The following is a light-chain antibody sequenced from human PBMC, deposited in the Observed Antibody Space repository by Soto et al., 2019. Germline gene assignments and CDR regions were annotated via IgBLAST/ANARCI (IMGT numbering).Light chain of an antibody. CDR3: NSLSAAGTSYV. Sequence: QSALTQPASVSGSPGQSIAISCTGTSSDIWSHNHVSWYQQYPGKAPKLIIFEVNNRPSGVSDRFSGSKSGSTASLTTSGLQAEDEADYYCNSLSAAGTSYVFGTGTKVTVL. V-gene: IGLV2-14*01. CDR1: SSDIWSHNH. J-gene: IGLJ1*01. CDR2: EVN.